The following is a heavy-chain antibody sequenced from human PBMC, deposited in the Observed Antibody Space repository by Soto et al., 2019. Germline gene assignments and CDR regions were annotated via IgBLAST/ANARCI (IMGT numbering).Heavy chain of an antibody. V-gene: IGHV3-21*01. CDR1: GFTFSTFH. CDR2: ISSSSTYI. D-gene: IGHD1-1*01. J-gene: IGHJ3*02. CDR3: ARDHDYAFDI. Sequence: GGSLRLSCAASGFTFSTFHMNWVRQAPGKGLEWVSSISSSSTYIYYADSVKGRFTISRDNAKNSLYLQMNSLRDEDTAVYYCARDHDYAFDIWGQGTMVTVSS.